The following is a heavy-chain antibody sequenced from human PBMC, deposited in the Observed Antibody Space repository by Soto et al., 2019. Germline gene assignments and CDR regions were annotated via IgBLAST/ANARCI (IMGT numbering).Heavy chain of an antibody. Sequence: GESLRLSXAASGFNFSNHWMHWVRQRPAEGLVWVSRITSDGKSKAYAESVKGRFAISRDNAKNTLYLQMNGLTAEDTAVYYCARESRDWPLNWFDPWGQGTLVTVSS. J-gene: IGHJ5*02. CDR2: ITSDGKSK. D-gene: IGHD2-21*02. CDR3: ARESRDWPLNWFDP. CDR1: GFNFSNHW. V-gene: IGHV3-74*01.